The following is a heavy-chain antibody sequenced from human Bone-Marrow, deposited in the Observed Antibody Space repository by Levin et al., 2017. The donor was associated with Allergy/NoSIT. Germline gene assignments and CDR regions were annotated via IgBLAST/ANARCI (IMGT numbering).Heavy chain of an antibody. CDR1: GGTFSSYA. CDR2: IIPILGIA. J-gene: IGHJ4*02. Sequence: SVKVSCKASGGTFSSYAISWVPQAPGQGLEWMGRIIPILGIANYAQKFQGRVTITADKSTSTAYMELSSLRSEDTAVYYCARDHPEMATDYWGQGTLVTVSS. D-gene: IGHD5-24*01. V-gene: IGHV1-69*04. CDR3: ARDHPEMATDY.